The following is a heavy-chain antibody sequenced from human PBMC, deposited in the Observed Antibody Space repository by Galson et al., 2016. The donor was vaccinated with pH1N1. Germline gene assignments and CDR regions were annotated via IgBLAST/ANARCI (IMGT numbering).Heavy chain of an antibody. CDR2: IYPGDSDT. J-gene: IGHJ3*01. CDR1: GSSSTTYW. CDR3: AGRLSLTISGMGPYDAFDV. Sequence: QSGAEVKKPGESLKISCRRSGSSSTTYWIGWVRQLPGKGLEWMGLIYPGDSDTKYNPSLQGHVSFSVDKSINTAYLQWSSLQPSDTGIYYWAGRLSLTISGMGPYDAFDVWGQGTMVTVSS. V-gene: IGHV5-51*01. D-gene: IGHD3-3*01.